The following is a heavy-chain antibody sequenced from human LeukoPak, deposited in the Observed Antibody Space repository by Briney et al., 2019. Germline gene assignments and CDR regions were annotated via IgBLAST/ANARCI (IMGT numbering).Heavy chain of an antibody. D-gene: IGHD1-7*01. V-gene: IGHV3-23*01. J-gene: IGHJ4*02. Sequence: GGSLRLSCAASGFTFSSYAMSWVRQAPGKGLEWVSAISSSGGSTYYADSVKGRFTISRDNSKNTLYLQMNSLRAEDTAVYYCAKDNWNYPSVLFDYWGQGTLVTVSS. CDR2: ISSSGGST. CDR3: AKDNWNYPSVLFDY. CDR1: GFTFSSYA.